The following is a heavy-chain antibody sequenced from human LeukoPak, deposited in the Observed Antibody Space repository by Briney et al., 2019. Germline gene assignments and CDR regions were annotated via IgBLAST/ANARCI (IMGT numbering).Heavy chain of an antibody. J-gene: IGHJ6*03. CDR1: GYTFTSYD. CDR2: MNPNSGNT. Sequence: ASVKVSCKASGYTFTSYDINWVRQATGQGLEWMGWMNPNSGNTGYAQKFQGRVTMTRNTSISTAYMELSSLRSEDTAVYYCAREGSGSSSWYSENCYYYYMDVWGKGTTVTISS. D-gene: IGHD6-13*01. CDR3: AREGSGSSSWYSENCYYYYMDV. V-gene: IGHV1-8*01.